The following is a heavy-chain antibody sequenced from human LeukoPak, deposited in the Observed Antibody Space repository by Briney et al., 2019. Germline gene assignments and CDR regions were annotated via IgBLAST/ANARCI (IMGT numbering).Heavy chain of an antibody. CDR3: ARVATYYYSDY. Sequence: SETLSLTCTVSGGSISSSSYYWGWLRQPPGKGLEWIGSIYYSGSTYYNPSLKSRVTISVDTSKNQFSLKLSSVTAADTAVYYCARVATYYYSDYWGQGTLVTVSS. CDR2: IYYSGST. J-gene: IGHJ4*02. V-gene: IGHV4-39*07. D-gene: IGHD3-10*01. CDR1: GGSISSSSYY.